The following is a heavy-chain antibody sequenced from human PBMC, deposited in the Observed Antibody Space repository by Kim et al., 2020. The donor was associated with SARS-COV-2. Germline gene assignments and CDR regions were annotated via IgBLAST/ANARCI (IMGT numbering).Heavy chain of an antibody. Sequence: ASVKVSCKASGYTFTSYALHWVRQAPGQRLEWMGWINAGIGNTKYSQKFQGRVTITRDTSASTAYMELSSLRSEDTAVYYCARGYCSGATCLYFDYWGQG. J-gene: IGHJ4*02. D-gene: IGHD2-15*01. CDR1: GYTFTSYA. V-gene: IGHV1-3*01. CDR2: INAGIGNT. CDR3: ARGYCSGATCLYFDY.